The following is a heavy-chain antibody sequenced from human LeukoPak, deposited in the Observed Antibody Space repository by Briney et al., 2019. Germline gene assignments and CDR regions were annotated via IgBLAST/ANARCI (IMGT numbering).Heavy chain of an antibody. CDR2: IYYSGST. CDR3: ARDEGRFGELLRI. J-gene: IGHJ4*02. CDR1: GGSISSYY. D-gene: IGHD3-10*01. Sequence: SETLSLTCTVSGGSISSYYWSWIRQPPGKGLEWIGYIYYSGSTNYNPSLKSRVTISVDTSKNQFSLKLSSVTAADTAVYYCARDEGRFGELLRIWGQGTLVTVSS. V-gene: IGHV4-59*12.